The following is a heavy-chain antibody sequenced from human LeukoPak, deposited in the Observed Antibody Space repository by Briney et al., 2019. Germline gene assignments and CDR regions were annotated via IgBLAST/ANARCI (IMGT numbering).Heavy chain of an antibody. V-gene: IGHV3-30*18. D-gene: IGHD3-10*01. J-gene: IGHJ6*04. CDR2: ISYDGSNR. CDR1: GFTFSSYG. CDR3: AKEVVRGVIPNPNYYYYGMDV. Sequence: PGGSLRLSCAASGFTFSSYGMHWLRQAPGRGLEWVAVISYDGSNRYYADSLKGRFTIARDNSKITLYLKMNSLRAEDTAVYYCAKEVVRGVIPNPNYYYYGMDVWGKGTTVTVSS.